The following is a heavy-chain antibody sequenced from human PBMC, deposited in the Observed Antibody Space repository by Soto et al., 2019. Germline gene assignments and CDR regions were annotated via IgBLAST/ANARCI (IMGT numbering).Heavy chain of an antibody. CDR1: GYTFTGYY. J-gene: IGHJ6*02. D-gene: IGHD1-26*01. CDR3: AKGGAIVAAGTRVYLYNAMDG. CDR2: INPNNGDT. Sequence: QVQLVQSGTEVKRPGDSVKVSCKASGYTFTGYYVHWVRQAPGQGLEWMGWINPNNGDTKLAQRFQGRVTMNRDTSIGTAYMELRGLTSDDTAEYYCAKGGAIVAAGTRVYLYNAMDGWGQGTTVSVSS. V-gene: IGHV1-2*02.